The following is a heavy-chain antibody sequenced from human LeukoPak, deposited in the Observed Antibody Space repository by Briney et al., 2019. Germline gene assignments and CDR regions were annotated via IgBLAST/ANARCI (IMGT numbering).Heavy chain of an antibody. D-gene: IGHD3-22*01. CDR2: ISSSGSTI. J-gene: IGHJ4*02. CDR3: GRITGNYYEIDY. CDR1: GFTFSDYY. Sequence: GGSLRLSCAASGFTFSDYYMNWIRQAPGKGLEWVSCISSSGSTIYYADSVKGRFTISRDNAKNSLYLQMNSLRDDDTAVYYCGRITGNYYEIDYWGQGTLVTVSS. V-gene: IGHV3-11*04.